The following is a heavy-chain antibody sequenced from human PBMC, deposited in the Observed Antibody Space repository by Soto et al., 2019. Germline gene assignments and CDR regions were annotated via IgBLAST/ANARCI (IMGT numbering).Heavy chain of an antibody. CDR2: ISSSSSTI. CDR1: GFTFTIYS. D-gene: IGHD3-3*02. CDR3: ARDISWLRGMDV. Sequence: PGGSLRLSCAASGFTFTIYSMNWVRQAPGKGLEWVSYISSSSSTIYYADSVKGRFTISRDNAKNSLFLQMNSLRDEDTAVYFCARDISWLRGMDVWGQGTTVTVSS. V-gene: IGHV3-48*02. J-gene: IGHJ6*02.